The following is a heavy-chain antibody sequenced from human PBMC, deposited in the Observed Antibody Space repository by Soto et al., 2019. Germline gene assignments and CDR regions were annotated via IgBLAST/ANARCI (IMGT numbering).Heavy chain of an antibody. CDR1: GYTFTSYD. Sequence: ASVKVSCKASGYTFTSYDINWVRQATGQGLEWMGWMNPNSGNTGYAQKFQGRVTMTRNTSISTAYMELSSLRSGDTAVYYCARGVSIAAASDYWGQGTLVTVSS. D-gene: IGHD6-13*01. CDR3: ARGVSIAAASDY. CDR2: MNPNSGNT. V-gene: IGHV1-8*01. J-gene: IGHJ4*02.